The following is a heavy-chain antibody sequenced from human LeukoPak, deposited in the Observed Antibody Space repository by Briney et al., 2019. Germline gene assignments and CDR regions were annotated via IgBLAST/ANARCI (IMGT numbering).Heavy chain of an antibody. CDR2: IRYDGSST. J-gene: IGHJ3*02. Sequence: GGSLRLSCVASGFTFKNYGMHWVRQAPGKGLQWVAFIRYDGSSTYYADSVKGRFTISRDNSKNTLFLQMNSLRVEDTAVYYCAKDPLEWLPPGAFDIWGQGTMVTVSS. CDR1: GFTFKNYG. V-gene: IGHV3-30*02. CDR3: AKDPLEWLPPGAFDI. D-gene: IGHD3-3*01.